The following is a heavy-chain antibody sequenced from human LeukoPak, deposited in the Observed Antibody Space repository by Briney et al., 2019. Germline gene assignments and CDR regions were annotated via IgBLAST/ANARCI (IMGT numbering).Heavy chain of an antibody. CDR2: VSGRGGHT. J-gene: IGHJ3*02. Sequence: GGPLRLSCAASGFTFSTYWMHWVRQAPGKGLVWVSTVSGRGGHTYYADSVKGRFTISTDSSKNTLYLQMNSLRADDTAVYYCARGPSSDTFDIWGQGTMVTVSS. CDR3: ARGPSSDTFDI. D-gene: IGHD3-10*01. CDR1: GFTFSTYW. V-gene: IGHV3-23*01.